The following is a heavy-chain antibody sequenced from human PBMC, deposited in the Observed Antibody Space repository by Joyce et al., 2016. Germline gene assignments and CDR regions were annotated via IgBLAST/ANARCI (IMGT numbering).Heavy chain of an antibody. V-gene: IGHV3-33*01. CDR2: IGNDGSNK. J-gene: IGHJ4*02. Sequence: QVQLVESGGRVVQPGRSLRLSCAASGFSFSSYGMHWVRQTPGKGLEWVAGIGNDGSNKDYSDSVQGRFIISRDNYEKMLYLQMDSLRVEDTAVYYCARDPNGWLRLGYYFDNWGQGTLVTVSS. D-gene: IGHD5-12*01. CDR3: ARDPNGWLRLGYYFDN. CDR1: GFSFSSYG.